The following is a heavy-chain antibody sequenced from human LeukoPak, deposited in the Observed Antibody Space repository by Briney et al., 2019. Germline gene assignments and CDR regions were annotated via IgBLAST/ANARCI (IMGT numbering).Heavy chain of an antibody. Sequence: SETLSLTCTVSGGSISSGSYYWSWIQQPAGKGLEWIGRIYTSGSTNYNPSLKSRVTISVDTSKNQFSLKLSPVTAADTAVYYCARDSGSYDWALDYWGQGTLVTVSS. J-gene: IGHJ4*02. CDR1: GGSISSGSYY. CDR3: ARDSGSYDWALDY. V-gene: IGHV4-61*02. D-gene: IGHD1-26*01. CDR2: IYTSGST.